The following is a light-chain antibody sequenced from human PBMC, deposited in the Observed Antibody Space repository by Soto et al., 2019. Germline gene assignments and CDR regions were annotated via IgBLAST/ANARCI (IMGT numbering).Light chain of an antibody. CDR1: QDISSD. CDR2: AAS. CDR3: LQGYSYPHT. J-gene: IGKJ3*01. Sequence: AIQMTQSPSSLSASAGDRVTITCRASQDISSDLGWYQQKPGKAPKLLIYAASTLQIGVPSRFSGSGSGTDFTLTISSLQPEDFATYYCLQGYSYPHTFGPGTKVDIK. V-gene: IGKV1-6*01.